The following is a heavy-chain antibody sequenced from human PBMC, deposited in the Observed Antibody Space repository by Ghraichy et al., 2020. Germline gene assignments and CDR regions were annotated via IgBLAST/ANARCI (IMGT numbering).Heavy chain of an antibody. CDR2: IYYSGST. V-gene: IGHV4-39*01. CDR1: DASISSPGSF. CDR3: ARGPNWNRPAGWFDP. J-gene: IGHJ5*02. D-gene: IGHD1-20*01. Sequence: SETLSLTCTVSDASISSPGSFWGWIRQPPGKGLEWIGTIYYSGSTFYTPSLKSRVTISLDTSKNQFSLRLGSVTAADTALYFCARGPNWNRPAGWFDPWGQGTLVTVSS.